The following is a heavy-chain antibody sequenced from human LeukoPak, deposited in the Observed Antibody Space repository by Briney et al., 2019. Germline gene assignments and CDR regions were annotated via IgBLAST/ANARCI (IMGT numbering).Heavy chain of an antibody. CDR1: GFPFRHYH. V-gene: IGHV3-11*05. CDR3: AGEVGGSRAFDV. CDR2: MRRGSDVK. J-gene: IGHJ3*01. Sequence: GGSLRLSCAGSGFPFRHYHMAWIRQAPGKGLQRISYMRRGSDVKTYADSVKGRFTISRDHDKNSLYLQMNSLTAEDTAIYYEAGEVGGSRAFDVGGEGTMVTVS. D-gene: IGHD6-13*01.